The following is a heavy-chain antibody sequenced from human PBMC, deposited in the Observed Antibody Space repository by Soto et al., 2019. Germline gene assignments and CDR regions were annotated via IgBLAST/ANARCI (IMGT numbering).Heavy chain of an antibody. CDR2: IGSNGRST. J-gene: IGHJ4*02. CDR1: GFTFSSYW. D-gene: IGHD4-4*01. Sequence: EVQLVESGGGLVQPGGSLRLSCAASGFTFSSYWMHWVRQVPGKGLVWVSRIGSNGRSTNYAVSVRGRITISRDNDKNTVFLQINSLRAEDTGVYYGARDVSNSVDYWGKRTLDTVAS. CDR3: ARDVSNSVDY. V-gene: IGHV3-74*01.